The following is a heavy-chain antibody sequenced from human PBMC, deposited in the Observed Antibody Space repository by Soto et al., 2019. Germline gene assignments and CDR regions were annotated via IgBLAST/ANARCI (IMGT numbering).Heavy chain of an antibody. Sequence: GESLKISGRGSGYSFTSYWMGSVRQMPGKGLEWMGIIYPGDSDTRYSPSFQGQVTISADKSISTAYLQWSSLKASDTAMYYCARTSAAGKYYYGMDVWGQGTTVTVSS. CDR3: ARTSAAGKYYYGMDV. CDR1: GYSFTSYW. J-gene: IGHJ6*02. V-gene: IGHV5-51*01. CDR2: IYPGDSDT. D-gene: IGHD6-13*01.